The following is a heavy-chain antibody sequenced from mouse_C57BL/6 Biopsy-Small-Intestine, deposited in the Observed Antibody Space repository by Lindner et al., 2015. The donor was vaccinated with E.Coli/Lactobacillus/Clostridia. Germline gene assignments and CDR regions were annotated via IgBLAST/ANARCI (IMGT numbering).Heavy chain of an antibody. D-gene: IGHD2-1*01. CDR1: GFTFSDYG. CDR2: ISSGSSTI. V-gene: IGHV5-17*01. Sequence: VQLQESGGGLVKPGGSLKLSCAASGFTFSDYGMHWVRQAPEKGLEWAAYISSGSSTIYYADTVKGRFTISRDNAKNTLFLQMTSLRSEDTAMYYCANYGNYYAMDYWGQGTSVTVSS. J-gene: IGHJ4*01. CDR3: ANYGNYYAMDY.